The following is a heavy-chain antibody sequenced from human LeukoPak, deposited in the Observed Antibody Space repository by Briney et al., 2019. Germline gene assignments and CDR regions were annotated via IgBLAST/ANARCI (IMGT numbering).Heavy chain of an antibody. V-gene: IGHV1-8*01. CDR1: GYTFTSYD. J-gene: IGHJ6*02. CDR2: MNPNSGNT. Sequence: GASVKVSCKASGYTFTSYDINWVRQATGQGLEWMGWMNPNSGNTGYAQKFQGRVTMTRNTSISTAYMELSSLRSEDTAVYYCARGFRSSSWYWAYYYYYGMDVWGQGTTVTVSS. CDR3: ARGFRSSSWYWAYYYYYGMDV. D-gene: IGHD6-13*01.